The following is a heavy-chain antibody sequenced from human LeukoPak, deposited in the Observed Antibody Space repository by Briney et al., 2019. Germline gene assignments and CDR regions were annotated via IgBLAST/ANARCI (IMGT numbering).Heavy chain of an antibody. Sequence: PGGSLRLSCAASGFTFSSYEMNWVSQAPGKGLEWVSYISYSGSTTSYADSVKGRFTISRDNAKNSLYLQMNSLRAEDTAVYYCARAGPPAFDPWGQGTLVTVSS. V-gene: IGHV3-48*03. CDR1: GFTFSSYE. J-gene: IGHJ5*02. CDR3: ARAGPPAFDP. CDR2: ISYSGSTT.